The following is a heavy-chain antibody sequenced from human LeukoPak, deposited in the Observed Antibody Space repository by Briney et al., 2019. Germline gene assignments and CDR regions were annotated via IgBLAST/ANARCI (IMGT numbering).Heavy chain of an antibody. V-gene: IGHV3-30*18. D-gene: IGHD3-10*01. J-gene: IGHJ4*02. CDR1: GFTLSSHG. Sequence: GSRRLSCAASGFTLSSHGMHWVRQAPGKGLEWVAVISYDGSNKYYADSVKGRFTISRDNSKNTLYLQMNSLRAEDTAVYYCAKDGTYYPDYWGQGTLVTVSS. CDR3: AKDGTYYPDY. CDR2: ISYDGSNK.